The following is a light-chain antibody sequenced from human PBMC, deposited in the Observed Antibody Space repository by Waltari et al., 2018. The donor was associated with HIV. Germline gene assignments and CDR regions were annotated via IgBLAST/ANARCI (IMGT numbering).Light chain of an antibody. CDR3: QQYGSSSIT. V-gene: IGKV3-20*01. J-gene: IGKJ5*01. CDR1: QTVTSNY. Sequence: FVLTQSPGTLSLSPGERATLSCRASQTVTSNYLAWYQQKPGQAPRLLIYGASSRATGIPDRFSGSGSGTDFTLSISRLEPEDFAVYYCQQYGSSSITFGQGTRLDIK. CDR2: GAS.